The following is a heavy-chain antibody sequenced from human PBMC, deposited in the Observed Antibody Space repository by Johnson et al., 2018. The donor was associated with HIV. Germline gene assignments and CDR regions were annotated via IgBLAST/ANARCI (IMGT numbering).Heavy chain of an antibody. D-gene: IGHD1-1*01. Sequence: QMQLVESGGGVVQPGGSLRLSCAASGFTFSSYAVHWVRQAPGTGLECVAVISYDGGNKYYADSVKGRFTISRDNSKNTLYLQMNSLRAEDTAVYYCARTNWNDDAGDAFDIWGQGTMVTVSS. CDR3: ARTNWNDDAGDAFDI. CDR2: ISYDGGNK. CDR1: GFTFSSYA. V-gene: IGHV3-30*04. J-gene: IGHJ3*02.